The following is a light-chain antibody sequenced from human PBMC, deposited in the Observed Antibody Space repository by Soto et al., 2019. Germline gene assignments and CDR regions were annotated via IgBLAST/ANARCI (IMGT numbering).Light chain of an antibody. J-gene: IGKJ5*01. CDR3: QQYGTSPT. V-gene: IGKV3-20*01. CDR1: QSLITRY. Sequence: IVLTQSPGTLSLFPGERATLSCRASQSLITRYLSWYQQKPGQAPRLLIYGASSRATGIPDRFSGSGYGTDFTLTMSTLGPQDFAVYSCQQYGTSPTFGQGTRLEIK. CDR2: GAS.